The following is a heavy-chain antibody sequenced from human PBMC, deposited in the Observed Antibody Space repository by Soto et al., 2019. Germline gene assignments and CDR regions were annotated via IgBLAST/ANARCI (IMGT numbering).Heavy chain of an antibody. V-gene: IGHV4-39*01. CDR1: GGSISSSSYT. D-gene: IGHD2-2*01. CDR2: IYYSGTT. CDR3: ARLHGYCISSSCHGHYAMDV. Sequence: PSETLSLTCTVSGGSISSSSYTWGWIRQPPGKGLEWIGSIYYSGTTYYNPSLNSRVTVSVDTSKNQFSLKVTSVTAAGTAVYYCARLHGYCISSSCHGHYAMDVWGQGTTVTVSS. J-gene: IGHJ6*02.